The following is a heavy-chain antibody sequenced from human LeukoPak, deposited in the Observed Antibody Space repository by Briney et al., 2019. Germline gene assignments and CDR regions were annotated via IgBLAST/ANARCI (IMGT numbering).Heavy chain of an antibody. D-gene: IGHD3-10*01. CDR2: IYYRGST. CDR1: GGSINSYY. V-gene: IGHV4-59*01. Sequence: SETLSLTCTVSGGSINSYYWSWIRQPPGKGLERIGYIYYRGSTNYNPSLKSRVTISVDTSKNQFSLKLSSVTAADTAVYYCARVEGVGLLWFGEFPYGMDVWGKGTTVTVSS. CDR3: ARVEGVGLLWFGEFPYGMDV. J-gene: IGHJ6*04.